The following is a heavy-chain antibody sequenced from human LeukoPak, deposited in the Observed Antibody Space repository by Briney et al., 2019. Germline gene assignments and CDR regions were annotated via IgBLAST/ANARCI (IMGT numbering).Heavy chain of an antibody. CDR1: GFTFSSYG. D-gene: IGHD5-18*01. J-gene: IGHJ4*02. V-gene: IGHV3-33*01. Sequence: PGRSLRLSCAASGFTFSSYGMHWVRQAPGKGLEWVAVIRYDGSNKYYGDSVKGRFTISRDNSKNTLYLQMNSLRAEDTAVYYCARALSAMVPDYWGQGTLVTVSS. CDR2: IRYDGSNK. CDR3: ARALSAMVPDY.